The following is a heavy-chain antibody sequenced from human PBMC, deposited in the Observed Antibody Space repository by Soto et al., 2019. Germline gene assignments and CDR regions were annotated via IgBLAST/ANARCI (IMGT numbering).Heavy chain of an antibody. CDR2: IYPGDSET. CDR3: ARPAYSYAYLSYTDY. J-gene: IGHJ4*02. V-gene: IGHV5-51*01. CDR1: GYNFPNHW. D-gene: IGHD3-16*01. Sequence: GESLKISCKGSGYNFPNHWIGWVRQMPGEGLEWMAIIYPGDSETRYSPSFQGQVTISVDKSISTAYLQWSSLRASDSAMYYCARPAYSYAYLSYTDYWGLGTLVTVSS.